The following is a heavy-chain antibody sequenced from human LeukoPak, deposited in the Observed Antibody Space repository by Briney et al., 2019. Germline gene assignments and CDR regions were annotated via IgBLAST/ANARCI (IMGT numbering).Heavy chain of an antibody. D-gene: IGHD4-17*01. V-gene: IGHV3-30*18. CDR1: GFTFSNYG. CDR2: MSYDGGNK. CDR3: AKDRQGDYGDFDSPDY. Sequence: GRSLRLSCAASGFTFSNYGMHWVRQAPGKGLEWVAVMSYDGGNKHYADSVKGRFSISRDNSKNTLYLQMNSLRTEDTAVYYCAKDRQGDYGDFDSPDYWGQGTLVTVSS. J-gene: IGHJ4*02.